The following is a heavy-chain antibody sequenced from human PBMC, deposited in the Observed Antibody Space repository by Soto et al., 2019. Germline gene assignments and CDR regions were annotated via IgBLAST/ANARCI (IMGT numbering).Heavy chain of an antibody. CDR2: VSSTSKTI. Sequence: EVQLVESGGGLIQSGGSLRLSCAASGFSFSSYSMNWVRQAPGKGLEWVSYVSSTSKTIYYADSVKGRFTISRDNAKNSLYLQMNSLRDEDTAVYYCARDPSTGTSPFDYWGQGTLVTVSS. J-gene: IGHJ4*02. CDR3: ARDPSTGTSPFDY. V-gene: IGHV3-48*02. D-gene: IGHD1-1*01. CDR1: GFSFSSYS.